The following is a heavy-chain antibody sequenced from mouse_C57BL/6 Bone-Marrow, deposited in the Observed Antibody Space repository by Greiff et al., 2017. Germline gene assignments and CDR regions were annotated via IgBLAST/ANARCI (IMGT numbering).Heavy chain of an antibody. D-gene: IGHD1-1*01. CDR1: GYSFTDYN. CDR3: ARKCTTVVADYAMDY. V-gene: IGHV1-39*01. CDR2: INRNYGTT. J-gene: IGHJ4*01. Sequence: EVQLQQSGPELVKPGASVKISCTASGYSFTDYNMNWVNQSNGKSLEWIGVINRNYGTTSYTQKFKGKATLTVDQSTSTAYMQHNSLTSEDSAVYYCARKCTTVVADYAMDYWGQGTSVTVSS.